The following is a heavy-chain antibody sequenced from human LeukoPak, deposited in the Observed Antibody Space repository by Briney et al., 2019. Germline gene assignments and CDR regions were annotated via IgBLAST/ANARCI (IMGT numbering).Heavy chain of an antibody. Sequence: ASVKVSCKASGYTFTSYDMHWVRQAPGQGLEWMGIINPSGGSTTYAQNFQGRVTMTRDTSTSTVYMELSSLRSEDTAVYYCARGDHDAGGRELPIDYWGQGTLVTVSS. CDR1: GYTFTSYD. D-gene: IGHD4-23*01. CDR3: ARGDHDAGGRELPIDY. J-gene: IGHJ4*02. CDR2: INPSGGST. V-gene: IGHV1-46*01.